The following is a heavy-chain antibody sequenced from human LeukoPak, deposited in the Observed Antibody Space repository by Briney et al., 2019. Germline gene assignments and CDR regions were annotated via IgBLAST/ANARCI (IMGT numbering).Heavy chain of an antibody. J-gene: IGHJ5*02. V-gene: IGHV3-9*01. CDR1: GFTFDDYA. D-gene: IGHD2-8*01. CDR2: ISWNSGSI. Sequence: PGRSLRLSCAASGFTFDDYAMHWVRQAPGKGLEWVSGISWNSGSIDYADSVKGRFTISRDKAKNSLYLQMNSLRAEDTALYYCAKDIGPHYCTNGVCDLNWFDPWGQGTLVTVSS. CDR3: AKDIGPHYCTNGVCDLNWFDP.